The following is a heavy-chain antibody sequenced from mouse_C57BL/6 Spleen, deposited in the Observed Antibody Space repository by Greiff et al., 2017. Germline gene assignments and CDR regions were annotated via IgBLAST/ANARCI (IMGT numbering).Heavy chain of an antibody. J-gene: IGHJ3*01. V-gene: IGHV7-3*01. Sequence: EVQRVESGGGLVQPGGSLSLSCAASGFTFTDYYMSWVRQPPGTALEWLGFTRNKANGYTTEYSASVKGRFTISRDNSQNILYLQRDALRAENSATYYCASGSPSFAYWGQGTLVTVSA. CDR2: TRNKANGYTT. D-gene: IGHD1-1*01. CDR3: ASGSPSFAY. CDR1: GFTFTDYY.